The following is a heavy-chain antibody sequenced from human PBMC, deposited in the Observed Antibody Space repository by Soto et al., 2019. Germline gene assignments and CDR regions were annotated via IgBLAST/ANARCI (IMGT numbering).Heavy chain of an antibody. CDR3: ARMTSSSHRDFDY. D-gene: IGHD6-6*01. V-gene: IGHV3-21*01. CDR1: GFTFSSYS. J-gene: IGHJ4*02. CDR2: ISSSSSYI. Sequence: GGSLRLSCAASGFTFSSYSMNWVRQAPGKGLEWVSSISSSSSYIYYADSVKGRFTISRDNAKNSLYLQMNSLRAEDTAVYYCARMTSSSHRDFDYWGQGTLVTVSS.